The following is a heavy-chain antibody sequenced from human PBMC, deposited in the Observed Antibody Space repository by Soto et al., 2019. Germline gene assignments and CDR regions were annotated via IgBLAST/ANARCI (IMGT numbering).Heavy chain of an antibody. Sequence: SCAASGFTFSSYSMNWVRQAPGKGLEWVSSISSSSSYIYYADSVKGRFTISRDNAKNSLYLQMNSLRAEDTAVYYCARDPDYYDSSGPSDYWGQGTLVTVSS. J-gene: IGHJ4*02. CDR3: ARDPDYYDSSGPSDY. D-gene: IGHD3-22*01. V-gene: IGHV3-21*01. CDR1: GFTFSSYS. CDR2: ISSSSSYI.